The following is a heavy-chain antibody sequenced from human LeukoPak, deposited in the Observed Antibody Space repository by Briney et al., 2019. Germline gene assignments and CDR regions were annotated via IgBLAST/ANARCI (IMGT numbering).Heavy chain of an antibody. Sequence: GGSLRLSCAASGFTFSNYWMHWVRQAPGKGLVGVSCINSDGSSTVYADSVKGRFIISRDNAKNTLFLQMNSLRAEDTAIYYCARDDSSARANYWGQGTLVTVSS. CDR3: ARDDSSARANY. CDR2: INSDGSST. CDR1: GFTFSNYW. V-gene: IGHV3-74*01. J-gene: IGHJ4*02. D-gene: IGHD3-22*01.